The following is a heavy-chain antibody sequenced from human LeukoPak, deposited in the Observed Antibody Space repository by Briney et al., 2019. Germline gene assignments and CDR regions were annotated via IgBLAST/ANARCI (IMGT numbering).Heavy chain of an antibody. CDR2: IDHSGST. J-gene: IGHJ4*02. Sequence: SETLSLTCAVSGGSFSSYYWSWIRQPPGKGLEWIGEIDHSGSTNYNPSLKSRVTISVDTSKSQFSLQLSSVTAADTAVYYCARNFPYSKLDYWGQGTPVTVSS. V-gene: IGHV4-34*01. CDR3: ARNFPYSKLDY. D-gene: IGHD6-13*01. CDR1: GGSFSSYY.